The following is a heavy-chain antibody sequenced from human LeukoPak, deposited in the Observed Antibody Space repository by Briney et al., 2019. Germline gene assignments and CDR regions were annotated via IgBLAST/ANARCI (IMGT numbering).Heavy chain of an antibody. V-gene: IGHV3-23*01. D-gene: IGHD2/OR15-2a*01. Sequence: GGSLRLSCAASGFTFSAYAMNRVRQAPGKGLEWVSTISATGDSTNYADSVKGRFTISRDNSKNTLYLQMNSLRAEDTAVYYCAGQYYYWGQGSLVTVSS. J-gene: IGHJ4*02. CDR2: ISATGDST. CDR1: GFTFSAYA. CDR3: AGQYYY.